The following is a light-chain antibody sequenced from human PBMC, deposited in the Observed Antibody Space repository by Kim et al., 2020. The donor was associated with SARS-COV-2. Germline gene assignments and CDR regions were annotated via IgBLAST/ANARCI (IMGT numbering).Light chain of an antibody. V-gene: IGKV3-15*01. CDR2: GAS. CDR1: HSVSSN. J-gene: IGKJ4*01. CDR3: QQYNDWPPLT. Sequence: PGESATLSCRASHSVSSNVAWYQQRPGQAPRLLIYGASTRATGIPGRFSGSVSGTEFTLTISSLQSEDFAVYYCQQYNDWPPLTFGGGTKVDIK.